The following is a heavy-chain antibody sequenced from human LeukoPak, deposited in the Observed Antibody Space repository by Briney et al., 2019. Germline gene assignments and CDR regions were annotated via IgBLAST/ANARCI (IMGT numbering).Heavy chain of an antibody. CDR1: GDSFNNGLY. Sequence: SETLSLTCTVSGDSFNNGLYWGWIRQPPGKGLEWIGSIPDSGNTYYNPSLKSRVTISVDTSKNQFSLKLSSVTAADTAVYYCARVTESYGSGRRHNYYYYYMDVWGKGTTVTISS. J-gene: IGHJ6*03. D-gene: IGHD3-10*01. CDR3: ARVTESYGSGRRHNYYYYYMDV. CDR2: IPDSGNT. V-gene: IGHV4-38-2*02.